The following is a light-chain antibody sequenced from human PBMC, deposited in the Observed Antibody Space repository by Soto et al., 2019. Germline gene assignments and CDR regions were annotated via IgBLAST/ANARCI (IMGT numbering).Light chain of an antibody. J-gene: IGKJ1*01. CDR2: GAS. Sequence: ETVMTQSPATMSVSPGERATLACRASQSVGNNLAWYQQRPGQAPRLLIYGASIRATGIPSRFSGSGSGTEFTLTISSLQTDDFSTYYCQQYHSYWTFGQGTKVDIK. V-gene: IGKV3-15*01. CDR1: QSVGNN. CDR3: QQYHSYWT.